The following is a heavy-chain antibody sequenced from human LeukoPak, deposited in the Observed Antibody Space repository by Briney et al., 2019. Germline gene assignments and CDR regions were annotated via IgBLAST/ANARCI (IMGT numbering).Heavy chain of an antibody. CDR1: GFTFSSYW. Sequence: PGGSLRLSCAPSGFTFSSYWMSRLRQAPGKGLEWVANIKQDGSEKYYVDSVKGRFTISRDNAKNSLYLQMNSLRAEDTAVYYCARDYENTAIPHYFDYWGQGTLVTVSS. CDR3: ARDYENTAIPHYFDY. CDR2: IKQDGSEK. D-gene: IGHD5-18*01. V-gene: IGHV3-7*01. J-gene: IGHJ4*02.